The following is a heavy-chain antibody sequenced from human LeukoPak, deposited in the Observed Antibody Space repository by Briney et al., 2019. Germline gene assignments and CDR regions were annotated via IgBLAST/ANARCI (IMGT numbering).Heavy chain of an antibody. CDR1: GGTFSSYA. CDR3: ATLKDIVVVRGMDV. J-gene: IGHJ6*02. V-gene: IGHV1-69*04. D-gene: IGHD2-2*01. CDR2: IIPILGIA. Sequence: SVKVSCKASGGTFSSYAISWVRQAPGQALEWMGRIIPILGIANYAQKFQGGVTITADKSTSTAYMELSSLRSEDTAVYYCATLKDIVVVRGMDVWGQGTTVTVSS.